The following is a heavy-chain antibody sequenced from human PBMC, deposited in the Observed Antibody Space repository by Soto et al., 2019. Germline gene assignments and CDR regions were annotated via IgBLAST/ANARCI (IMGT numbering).Heavy chain of an antibody. V-gene: IGHV1-69*13. CDR2: IIPIFGTA. Sequence: GASVKVSCKASGGTFSSYAISWVRQAPGQGLEWMGGIIPIFGTANYAQKFQGRVTITADESTSTAYMELSSLRSEDTAVYYCARETPRGRYTTGWFDPWGQGTLVTVSS. D-gene: IGHD5-18*01. J-gene: IGHJ5*02. CDR1: GGTFSSYA. CDR3: ARETPRGRYTTGWFDP.